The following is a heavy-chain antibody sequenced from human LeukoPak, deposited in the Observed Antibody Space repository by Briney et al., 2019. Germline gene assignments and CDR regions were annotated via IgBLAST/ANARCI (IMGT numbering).Heavy chain of an antibody. J-gene: IGHJ6*03. CDR2: IKQDGSEK. CDR3: TRGIVVVVAANYHYYMDV. V-gene: IGHV3-7*03. Sequence: PGGSLRLSCAASGFTFSSYWMSWVRQAPGKGLEWVANIKQDGSEKYYVDSVKGRFTISRDNAKNSLYLQMNSLRAEDTALYYCTRGIVVVVAANYHYYMDVWGKGTTVTVSS. CDR1: GFTFSSYW. D-gene: IGHD2-15*01.